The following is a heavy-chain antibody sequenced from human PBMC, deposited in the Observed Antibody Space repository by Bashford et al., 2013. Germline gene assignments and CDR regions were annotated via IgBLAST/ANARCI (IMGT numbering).Heavy chain of an antibody. J-gene: IGHJ6*02. CDR1: GFSLSTSAMS. D-gene: IGHD3-9*01. V-gene: IGHV2-70*12. Sequence: SGPTLVKPTQTLTLTCTFSGFSLSTSAMSVIWIRQPPGKALEWLARIDWDNDKYYRTSLKTRLTITKDTSKNQVVLTMTNMDPVDTATYFCTHTQLRIFDWYNFFYYKMDVWGQGTTVTVSS. CDR3: THTQLRIFDWYNFFYYKMDV. CDR2: IDWDNDK.